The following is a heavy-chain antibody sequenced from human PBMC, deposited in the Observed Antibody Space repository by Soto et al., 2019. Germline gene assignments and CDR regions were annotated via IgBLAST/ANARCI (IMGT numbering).Heavy chain of an antibody. J-gene: IGHJ4*02. Sequence: QVQLVQSGAEVKKPGASVKVSCKASGYTFTSYDINWVRQATGQGLEWMGWMNPNSGNTGYAQKFQDRVTLTRNTSISTACMGLSSLRYQDTAVYYSAREKYGGYFDYWGQGTLVTVSS. CDR2: MNPNSGNT. V-gene: IGHV1-8*01. CDR1: GYTFTSYD. D-gene: IGHD2-15*01. CDR3: AREKYGGYFDY.